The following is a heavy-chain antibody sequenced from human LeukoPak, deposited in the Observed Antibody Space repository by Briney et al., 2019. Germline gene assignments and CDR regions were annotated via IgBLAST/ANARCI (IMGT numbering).Heavy chain of an antibody. Sequence: QPGGSLRLSCAASGFTFSSYDMHWVRHATGKGLEWVSAIGTAGDTYYPGSVKGRFTISRENAKNSLYLQMNSLRAGDTAVYYCARVELHGSGSYDYWGQGTLVTVSS. CDR2: IGTAGDT. CDR3: ARVELHGSGSYDY. J-gene: IGHJ4*02. CDR1: GFTFSSYD. V-gene: IGHV3-13*01. D-gene: IGHD3-10*01.